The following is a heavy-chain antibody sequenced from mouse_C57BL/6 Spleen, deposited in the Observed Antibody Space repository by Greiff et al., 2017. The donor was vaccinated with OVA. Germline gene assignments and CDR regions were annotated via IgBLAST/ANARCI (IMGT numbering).Heavy chain of an antibody. CDR1: GYTFTDYY. CDR3: ARADAMDY. CDR2: INPNNGGT. J-gene: IGHJ4*01. V-gene: IGHV1-26*01. Sequence: EVQLQQSGPELVKPGVSVKISCKASGYTFTDYYMNWVKQSHGKSLEWIGDINPNNGGTSYNQKFKGKATLTVDKSSSTAYMELRSLTSEDSAVYYCARADAMDYWGQGTSVTVSS.